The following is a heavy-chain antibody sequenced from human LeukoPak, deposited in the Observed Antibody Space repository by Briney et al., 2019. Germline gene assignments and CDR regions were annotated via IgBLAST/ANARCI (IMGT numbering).Heavy chain of an antibody. Sequence: QPGGSLRLSCAASGFTFSSYGMHWVRQAPGKGLEWVAVISYDGSNKYYADSVKGRFTISRDNSKNTLYLQMNSLRAEDTAVYYCAKDLPITMVRGVGFDYWGQGTLVTVSS. CDR1: GFTFSSYG. CDR3: AKDLPITMVRGVGFDY. V-gene: IGHV3-30*18. J-gene: IGHJ4*02. CDR2: ISYDGSNK. D-gene: IGHD3-10*01.